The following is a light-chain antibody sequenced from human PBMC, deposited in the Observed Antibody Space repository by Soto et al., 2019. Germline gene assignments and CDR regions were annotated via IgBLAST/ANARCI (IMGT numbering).Light chain of an antibody. CDR3: QQSYSIPHT. J-gene: IGKJ2*01. CDR1: QSISSH. V-gene: IGKV1-39*01. Sequence: DIQMTQSPSSLSASVGDRVTITCRASQSISSHLNWYQLNPGRAPKLLIYAASTLHSGVPSRFSGSGSGTDFTLTLTSLQPEDFATYYCQQSYSIPHTFGKGTKLEIK. CDR2: AAS.